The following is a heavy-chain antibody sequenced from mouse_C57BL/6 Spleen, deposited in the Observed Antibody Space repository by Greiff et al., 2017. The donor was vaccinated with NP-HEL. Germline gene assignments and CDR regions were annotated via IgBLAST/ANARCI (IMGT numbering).Heavy chain of an antibody. V-gene: IGHV1-42*01. Sequence: VQLQQSGPELVKPGASVKISCKASGYSFTGYYMNWVKQSPEKSLEWIGEINPSTGGTTYNQKFKAKATLTVDKSSSTAYMQLKSLTSEDSAVYYCARWDYYGSSQFAYWGQGTLVTVSA. CDR3: ARWDYYGSSQFAY. J-gene: IGHJ3*01. D-gene: IGHD1-1*01. CDR1: GYSFTGYY. CDR2: INPSTGGT.